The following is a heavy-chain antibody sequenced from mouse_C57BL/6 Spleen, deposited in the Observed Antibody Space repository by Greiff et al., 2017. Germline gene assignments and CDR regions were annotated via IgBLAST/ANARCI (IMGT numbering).Heavy chain of an antibody. V-gene: IGHV5-9-1*02. CDR3: TVATVVAGGFDY. D-gene: IGHD1-1*01. J-gene: IGHJ2*01. CDR1: GFTFSSYA. Sequence: EVHLVESGEGLVKPGGSLKLSCAASGFTFSSYAMSWVRQTPEKRLEWVAYISSGGDYIYYADTVKGRFTISRDNARNTLYLQMSSLKSEDTAMYYCTVATVVAGGFDYWGQGTTLTVSS. CDR2: ISSGGDYI.